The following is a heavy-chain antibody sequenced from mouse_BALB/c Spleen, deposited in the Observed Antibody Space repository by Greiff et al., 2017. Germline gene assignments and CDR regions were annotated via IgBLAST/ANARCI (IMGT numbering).Heavy chain of an antibody. CDR1: GFTFSSYA. CDR2: ISSGGSYT. J-gene: IGHJ1*01. Sequence: EVKLVESGGGLVKPGGSLKLSCAASGFTFSSYAMSWVRQTPEKRLEWVATISSGGSYTYYPDSVKGRFTISRDNAKNTLYLQMSSLRSEDTAMYYCARRYYGSEGYWYFDVWGAGTTVTVSS. D-gene: IGHD1-1*01. CDR3: ARRYYGSEGYWYFDV. V-gene: IGHV5-9-3*01.